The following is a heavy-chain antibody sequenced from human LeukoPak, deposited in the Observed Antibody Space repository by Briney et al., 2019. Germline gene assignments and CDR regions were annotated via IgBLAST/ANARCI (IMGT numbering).Heavy chain of an antibody. V-gene: IGHV4-61*02. D-gene: IGHD6-19*01. CDR3: ARDFIAVAGNGAFDI. CDR1: GGSISSGSYY. CDR2: IYTSGST. Sequence: SETLSLTCTVSGGSISSGSYYWSWIRQPAGKGLEWIGRIYTSGSTYYNPSLKSRVTISVDTSKNQFSLKLSSVTAADTAVYYCARDFIAVAGNGAFDIWGQGTMVTVSS. J-gene: IGHJ3*02.